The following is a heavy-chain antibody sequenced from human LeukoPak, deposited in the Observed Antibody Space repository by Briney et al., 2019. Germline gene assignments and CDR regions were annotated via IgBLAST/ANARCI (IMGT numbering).Heavy chain of an antibody. CDR3: ARTGIAVAVDYYFDY. D-gene: IGHD6-19*01. CDR2: ISGSGAST. J-gene: IGHJ4*02. V-gene: IGHV3-23*01. CDR1: GFTFSSYD. Sequence: GGSLRLSCAASGFTFSSYDMSWVRQAPGEGLEWVSAISGSGASTYYADSVKGRFTISRDNSKNTLYLQMNSLRAEDTAVYYCARTGIAVAVDYYFDYWGQGTLVTVSS.